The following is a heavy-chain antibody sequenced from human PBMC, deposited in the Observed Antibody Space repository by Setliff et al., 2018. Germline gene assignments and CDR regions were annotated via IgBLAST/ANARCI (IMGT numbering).Heavy chain of an antibody. CDR2: IYPGDSDT. CDR1: GYTFSDYW. Sequence: GESLTISCRGSGYTFSDYWIGWVRQMPGKGLEWMGIIYPGDSDTRYSPSFQGQVTFSADKSISTSYLQWSSLKASDTATYYCARVVGADGMGIDYCGQGTVVTVSS. V-gene: IGHV5-51*01. D-gene: IGHD2-15*01. J-gene: IGHJ4*02. CDR3: ARVVGADGMGIDY.